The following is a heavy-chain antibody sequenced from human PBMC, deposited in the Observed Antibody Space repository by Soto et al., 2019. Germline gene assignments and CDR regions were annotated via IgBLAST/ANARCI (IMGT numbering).Heavy chain of an antibody. CDR1: GFAFRSYS. CDR3: ARESRGAVVPAATDF. V-gene: IGHV3-21*01. CDR2: ISSGSSKI. J-gene: IGHJ4*02. D-gene: IGHD2-2*01. Sequence: EVQLVESGGGLVKPGGSLRLSCAASGFAFRSYSMNWVRQAPGKGLEWVSSISSGSSKIYYADSVRGRFTISRDNAKNSVYLQMDSLRGEDTAVYYCARESRGAVVPAATDFWGQGTLVTVSS.